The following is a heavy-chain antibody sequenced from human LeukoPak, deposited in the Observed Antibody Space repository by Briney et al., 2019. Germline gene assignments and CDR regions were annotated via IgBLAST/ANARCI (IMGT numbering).Heavy chain of an antibody. J-gene: IGHJ3*02. V-gene: IGHV3-20*04. Sequence: PGGSLRLSCAASGFAFQDYAMNWVRQVPGKGLEWVSGINWNGGSTTYADSVKGRFTISRDNAKNSLYLQMNSLRAEDTAVYYCARGSSDQIYDSSDAFDIWGQGTMVTVSS. D-gene: IGHD3-22*01. CDR1: GFAFQDYA. CDR3: ARGSSDQIYDSSDAFDI. CDR2: INWNGGST.